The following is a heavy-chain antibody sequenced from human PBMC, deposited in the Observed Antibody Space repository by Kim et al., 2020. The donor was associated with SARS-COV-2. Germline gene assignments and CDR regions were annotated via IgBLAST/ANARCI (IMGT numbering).Heavy chain of an antibody. CDR3: ATSAPVGPPNSFDP. CDR1: GYTLTELS. Sequence: ASVKVSCKVSGYTLTELSMHWVRQAPGKGLEWMGGFDPEDGDTIYAQKFQGRVTMTEDTSTDTAYMELSSLRSEDTAVYYCATSAPVGPPNSFDPWGQVTLVTVSS. CDR2: FDPEDGDT. J-gene: IGHJ5*02. D-gene: IGHD1-26*01. V-gene: IGHV1-24*01.